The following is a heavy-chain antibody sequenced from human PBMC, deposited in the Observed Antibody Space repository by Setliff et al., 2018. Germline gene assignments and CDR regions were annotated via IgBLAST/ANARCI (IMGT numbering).Heavy chain of an antibody. V-gene: IGHV4-59*01. CDR1: GASIRNFY. CDR2: VHFTGST. Sequence: PSETLPLTCNVSGASIRNFYWTWIRQPPGKGLEWIGYVHFTGSTNYNPSLKSRVTMSVDVSKSQFSLRLSSVTAADTAVYYCARKVEQWLTPHFDYWGQGALVTVSS. D-gene: IGHD6-19*01. J-gene: IGHJ4*02. CDR3: ARKVEQWLTPHFDY.